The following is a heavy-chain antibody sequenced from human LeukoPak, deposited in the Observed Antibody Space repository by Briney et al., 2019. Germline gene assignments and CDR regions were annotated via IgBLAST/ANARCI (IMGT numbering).Heavy chain of an antibody. CDR1: GGSISSGGYC. D-gene: IGHD3-3*01. V-gene: IGHV4-31*03. Sequence: SETLSLTCTVSGGSISSGGYCWSWIRQHPGKGLEWIGYIYYSGSTYYNPSLKSRVTISVDTSKNQFSLKLSSVTAADTAVYYCASRNYDFWSGSNDAFDIWGQGTMVTVSS. CDR2: IYYSGST. J-gene: IGHJ3*02. CDR3: ASRNYDFWSGSNDAFDI.